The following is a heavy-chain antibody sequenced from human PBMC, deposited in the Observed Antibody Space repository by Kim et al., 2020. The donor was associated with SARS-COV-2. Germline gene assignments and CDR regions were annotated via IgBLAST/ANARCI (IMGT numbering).Heavy chain of an antibody. D-gene: IGHD1-1*01. J-gene: IGHJ4*02. CDR3: ARRSPHSTGTIDY. CDR2: IFYSGST. Sequence: SETLCLTCTVSGGSISSSSYYWGWIRQPPGKGLEWIGSIFYSGSTYYNPSLKSRVTISIDTSKSQFSLKLSSVTAADTAVYYCARRSPHSTGTIDYWGQGTMVTVSS. V-gene: IGHV4-39*01. CDR1: GGSISSSSYY.